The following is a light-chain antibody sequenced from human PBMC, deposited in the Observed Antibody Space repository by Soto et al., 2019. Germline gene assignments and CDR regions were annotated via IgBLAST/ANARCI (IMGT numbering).Light chain of an antibody. CDR2: EVS. J-gene: IGLJ1*01. Sequence: QSALTQPASVSGSPGPSITISCTGTSSDVGGYNYVSRYQLHPGKAPKLIIYEVSHRPSGASNHFSGYKSGNTASLTISGLQAEDEADYYCSSYTSTSTPCVFGTGTKVTVL. V-gene: IGLV2-14*01. CDR3: SSYTSTSTPCV. CDR1: SSDVGGYNY.